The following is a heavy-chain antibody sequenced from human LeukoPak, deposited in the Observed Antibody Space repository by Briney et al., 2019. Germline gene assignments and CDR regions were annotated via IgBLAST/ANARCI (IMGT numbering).Heavy chain of an antibody. V-gene: IGHV3-21*01. Sequence: GGSLRLSCAVSGFTFSSYSMTWVRQAPGKGLEWVSSITGSSTYIDYADSVKGRFTISRDNAKNSLYLQMNSLRAEDTAVYYCARDLNFWSSYSTRGFDYWGQGTLVTVSS. CDR3: ARDLNFWSSYSTRGFDY. D-gene: IGHD3-3*01. CDR2: ITGSSTYI. CDR1: GFTFSSYS. J-gene: IGHJ4*02.